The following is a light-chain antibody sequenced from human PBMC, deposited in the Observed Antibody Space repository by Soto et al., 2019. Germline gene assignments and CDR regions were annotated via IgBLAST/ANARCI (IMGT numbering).Light chain of an antibody. J-gene: IGKJ1*01. CDR1: QSVSSSY. Sequence: LVMTQSPATLSVSPGERATLSCRASQSVSSSYLAWYQQKPGQAPRLLIYGASSRATGIPDRFSGSGSGTDFTLTISRLEPEDFAVYYCQQYGSSRRTFGQGTKVDTK. V-gene: IGKV3-20*01. CDR3: QQYGSSRRT. CDR2: GAS.